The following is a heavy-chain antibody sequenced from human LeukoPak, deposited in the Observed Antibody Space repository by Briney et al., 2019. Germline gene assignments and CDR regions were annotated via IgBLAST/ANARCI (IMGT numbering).Heavy chain of an antibody. D-gene: IGHD6-19*01. V-gene: IGHV4-34*01. CDR1: GGSFSGYY. CDR2: VNHSGST. J-gene: IGHJ4*02. CDR3: ARVRSSGWARRFDY. Sequence: SETLSLTCAVYGGSFSGYYWSWIRQPPGKGLEWIGEVNHSGSTNYNPSLKSRVTISVDTSKNQFSLKLSSVTAADTAVYYCARVRSSGWARRFDYWGQGTLVTVSS.